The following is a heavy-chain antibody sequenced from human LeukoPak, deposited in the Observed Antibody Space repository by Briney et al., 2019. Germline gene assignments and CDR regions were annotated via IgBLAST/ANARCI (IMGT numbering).Heavy chain of an antibody. J-gene: IGHJ3*02. D-gene: IGHD5-18*01. CDR2: ISSSSSTI. CDR3: ARGRGYSYGWGSTHDAFDI. Sequence: GGSLRLSCAASGFTFSDYSMNWVRQAPGKGLEWVSYISSSSSTIHYADSVKGRFTISRDNAKNSLYLQMNSLRAEDTAVYYCARGRGYSYGWGSTHDAFDIWGQGTMVTVSS. CDR1: GFTFSDYS. V-gene: IGHV3-48*04.